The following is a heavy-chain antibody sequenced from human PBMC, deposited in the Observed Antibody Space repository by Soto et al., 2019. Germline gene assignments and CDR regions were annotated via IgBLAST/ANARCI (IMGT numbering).Heavy chain of an antibody. CDR2: IYYSGST. CDR1: GGSISSGGYY. D-gene: IGHD3-16*01. CDR3: ARGFRDLGGFVSYYYYGMDV. J-gene: IGHJ6*02. V-gene: IGHV4-31*03. Sequence: PSETLSLTCTVSGGSISSGGYYWSWIRQHPGKGLEWIGYIYYSGSTYYNPSLKSRVTISVDTSKNQFSLKLSSVTAADTAVYYCARGFRDLGGFVSYYYYGMDVWGQGTTVTVSS.